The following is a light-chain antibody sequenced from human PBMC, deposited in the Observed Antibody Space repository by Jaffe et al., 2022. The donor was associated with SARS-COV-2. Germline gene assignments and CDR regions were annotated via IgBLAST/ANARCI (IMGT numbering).Light chain of an antibody. Sequence: DIQMTQSPSTLSASVGDRVTISCRASQSVRKWVAWYQQKPEKAPNLLIYEASNLASGVPSRFSGSGSGTEFTLTISTLQPDDFSTYYCQQYDTFSTFGQGTKVEIK. V-gene: IGKV1-5*03. J-gene: IGKJ1*01. CDR2: EAS. CDR3: QQYDTFST. CDR1: QSVRKW.